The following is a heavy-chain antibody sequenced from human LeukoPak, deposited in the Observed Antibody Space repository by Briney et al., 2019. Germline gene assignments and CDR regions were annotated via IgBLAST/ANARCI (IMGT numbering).Heavy chain of an antibody. Sequence: SVKVSCKASGGTFSSYAISWVRQAPGQGLERMGRIIPILGIANYAQKFQGRVTITADKSTSTAYMELSSLRSEDTAVYYCARGVGARPYDAFDIWGQGTMVTVSS. D-gene: IGHD1-26*01. J-gene: IGHJ3*02. CDR1: GGTFSSYA. CDR3: ARGVGARPYDAFDI. V-gene: IGHV1-69*04. CDR2: IIPILGIA.